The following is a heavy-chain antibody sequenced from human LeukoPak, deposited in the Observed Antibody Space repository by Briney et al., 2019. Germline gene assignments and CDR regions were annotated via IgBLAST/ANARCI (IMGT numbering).Heavy chain of an antibody. CDR2: INHSGST. Sequence: SETLSLTCAVYGGSFSGYYWSWIRQPPGKGLEWIGEINHSGSTNYNPSLKSRVTISVDTSKNQFSLKLSSVTAADTAVYYCARAPDLGYGDYEWDYWGQGTLVTVSS. V-gene: IGHV4-34*01. CDR1: GGSFSGYY. CDR3: ARAPDLGYGDYEWDY. J-gene: IGHJ4*02. D-gene: IGHD4-17*01.